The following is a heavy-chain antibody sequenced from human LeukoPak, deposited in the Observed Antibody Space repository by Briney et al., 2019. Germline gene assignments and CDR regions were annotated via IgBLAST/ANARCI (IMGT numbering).Heavy chain of an antibody. CDR3: ARGAYYGSTHYMDV. Sequence: SETLSLTCTVSGGSISGYYWSWIRQPPGKGLEWIGYIYYSGSTNYNPSLKSRVTISVDTSKNQFSLKLTSVTAADTAVYYCARGAYYGSTHYMDVWGKGTTVTISS. CDR1: GGSISGYY. CDR2: IYYSGST. V-gene: IGHV4-59*01. J-gene: IGHJ6*03. D-gene: IGHD3-10*01.